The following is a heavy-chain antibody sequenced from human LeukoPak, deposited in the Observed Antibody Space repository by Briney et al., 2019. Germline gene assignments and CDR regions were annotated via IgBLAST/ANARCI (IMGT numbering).Heavy chain of an antibody. CDR3: ARDIRAYDPMDV. Sequence: ASVKVSCKASGYTFTGYYMHWVRQAPGQGLEWMGWINPNSGGTNYAQKFQGRVTMARDTSISTAYMELSRLRSDDTAVYYCARDIRAYDPMDVWGQGTTVTVSS. D-gene: IGHD3-3*01. V-gene: IGHV1-2*02. J-gene: IGHJ6*02. CDR2: INPNSGGT. CDR1: GYTFTGYY.